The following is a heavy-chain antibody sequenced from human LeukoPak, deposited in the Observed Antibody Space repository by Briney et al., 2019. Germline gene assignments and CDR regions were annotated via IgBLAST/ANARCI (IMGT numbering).Heavy chain of an antibody. CDR2: IYPGDSDT. V-gene: IGHV5-51*01. Sequence: GGSLKISCKGSGYSFTSYWIGWVRQMPGKGLEWMGIIYPGDSDTRYSPSFQGQVTISADKSISTAYLQWSSLKASDTAMYYCARPGYCSSTSCSFQHWGQGTLVTVSS. CDR1: GYSFTSYW. D-gene: IGHD2-2*01. J-gene: IGHJ1*01. CDR3: ARPGYCSSTSCSFQH.